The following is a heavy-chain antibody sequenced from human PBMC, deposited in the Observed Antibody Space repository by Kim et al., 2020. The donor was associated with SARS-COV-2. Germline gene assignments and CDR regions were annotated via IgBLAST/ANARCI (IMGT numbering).Heavy chain of an antibody. J-gene: IGHJ4*02. CDR3: ARVARDGYNDF. CDR2: IKYDGSEK. D-gene: IGHD5-12*01. CDR1: AFTFSDYW. Sequence: GGSLRLSCAVSAFTFSDYWMKWVRQAPGKGLEWVASIKYDGSEKYYVDSVKGRFSISRDNAKNSLYLQMNSLRAEDTAVYYCARVARDGYNDFWGQGTL. V-gene: IGHV3-7*01.